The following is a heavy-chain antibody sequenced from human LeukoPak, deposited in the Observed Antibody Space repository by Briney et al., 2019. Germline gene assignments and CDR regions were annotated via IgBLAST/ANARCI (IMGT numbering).Heavy chain of an antibody. J-gene: IGHJ4*02. CDR3: ARDDGSYGVDY. D-gene: IGHD1-26*01. CDR2: IWYDGSNK. V-gene: IGHV3-33*01. Sequence: GESLKISCAASGFXFSSYGMHWVRQAPGKGLEWAAVIWYDGSNKYYADSVKGRFTISRDNSKNTLYLQMNSLRAEDTAVYYCARDDGSYGVDYWGQGTLVTVSS. CDR1: GFXFSSYG.